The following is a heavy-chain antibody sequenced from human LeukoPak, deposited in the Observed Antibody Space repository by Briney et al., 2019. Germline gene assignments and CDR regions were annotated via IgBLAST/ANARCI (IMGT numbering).Heavy chain of an antibody. CDR1: GGSISSGSYF. CDR3: ARPSILSSIAARRAFDI. CDR2: IYYSGNS. V-gene: IGHV4-39*01. J-gene: IGHJ3*02. Sequence: PSETLSLTCNVSGGSISSGSYFWGWIRQPPGKGLEWIGNIYYSGNSYYNPSLKSRVTMSVDTSKNQFSLKLSSVTAADTAVYYCARPSILSSIAARRAFDIWGQGTMVTVSS. D-gene: IGHD6-6*01.